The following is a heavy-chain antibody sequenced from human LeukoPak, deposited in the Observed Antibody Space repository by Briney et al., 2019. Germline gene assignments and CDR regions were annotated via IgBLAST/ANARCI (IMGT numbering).Heavy chain of an antibody. D-gene: IGHD3-10*01. V-gene: IGHV1-3*01. CDR3: ARVRGSGIGAFDI. CDR1: GYTFTSYA. CDR2: INAGNGNT. J-gene: IGHJ3*02. Sequence: ASVKVSCKASGYTFTSYAMHWVRQAPGQRLEWMGWINAGNGNTKYSQKFQGRVTITRDTSASTAYMELSSLRSEDTAVYYCARVRGSGIGAFDIWGQGTMVTVSS.